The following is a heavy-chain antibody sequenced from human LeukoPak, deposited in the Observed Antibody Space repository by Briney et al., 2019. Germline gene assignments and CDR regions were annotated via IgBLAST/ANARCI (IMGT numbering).Heavy chain of an antibody. V-gene: IGHV1-2*02. CDR3: ARVRSIAARGTLFDY. Sequence: SVKVSCKASGYTFTGYYIHWVRQAPGQGLEWMGWINPNSGGTNYAQKFQGRVTMTRDTSISTAYMELSRLRSDDTAVYYCARVRSIAARGTLFDYWGQGTLVTVSS. J-gene: IGHJ4*02. CDR1: GYTFTGYY. CDR2: INPNSGGT. D-gene: IGHD6-6*01.